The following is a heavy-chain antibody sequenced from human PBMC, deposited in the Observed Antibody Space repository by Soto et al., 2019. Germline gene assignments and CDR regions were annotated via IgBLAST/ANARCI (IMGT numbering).Heavy chain of an antibody. Sequence: QVQLVQSGAEVKKPGASVKVSCKASGYTFTSYDINWVRQATGQGLEWMGWMNPNSGNTGYAQKFQSSVTMTRNTAISTAYMELSSLRSEETAVYYCARCFLNPRYVDWLYYFDYWGQGTLVTVSS. CDR2: MNPNSGNT. CDR1: GYTFTSYD. J-gene: IGHJ4*02. CDR3: ARCFLNPRYVDWLYYFDY. D-gene: IGHD3-9*01. V-gene: IGHV1-8*01.